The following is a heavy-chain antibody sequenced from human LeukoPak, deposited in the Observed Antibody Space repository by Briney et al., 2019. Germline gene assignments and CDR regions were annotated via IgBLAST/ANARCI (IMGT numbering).Heavy chain of an antibody. V-gene: IGHV3-74*01. CDR2: INPGGSST. CDR3: TRGPVGGFDA. CDR1: GFTFSSYW. J-gene: IGHJ5*02. Sequence: PGRSLRLSCAASGFTFSSYWMHWVRQVPGKGLVWVARINPGGSSTTYADSVKGRFTISRDNAKNTLYLQMDSLRADDTAVYYCTRGPVGGFDAWGQGTLVTVSS. D-gene: IGHD1-26*01.